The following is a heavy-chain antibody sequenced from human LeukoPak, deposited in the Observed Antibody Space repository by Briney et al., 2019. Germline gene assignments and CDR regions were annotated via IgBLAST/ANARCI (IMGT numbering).Heavy chain of an antibody. J-gene: IGHJ4*02. CDR2: ISYDGSNK. V-gene: IGHV3-30-3*01. D-gene: IGHD4-23*01. CDR1: GFTFSSYA. CDR3: ARDVHDYGGILAYFDY. Sequence: GGSLRLSCAASGFTFSSYAMHWVRQAPGKGLEWVAVISYDGSNKYYADSVKGRFTISRYNSKNTLYLQMNSLRAEDTAVHYCARDVHDYGGILAYFDYWGQGTLVTVSS.